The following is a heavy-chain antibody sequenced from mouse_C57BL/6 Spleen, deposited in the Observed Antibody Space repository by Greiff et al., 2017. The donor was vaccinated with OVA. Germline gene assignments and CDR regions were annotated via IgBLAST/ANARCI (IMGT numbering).Heavy chain of an antibody. CDR2: ISSGGDYI. CDR3: TRDPDTLYYGSRPFAY. Sequence: EVMLVESGEGLVKPGGSLKLSCAASGFTFSSYAMSWVRQTPEKRLEWVAYISSGGDYIYYADTVKGRFTISRDNARNTLYLQMSSLKSEDTAMYYCTRDPDTLYYGSRPFAYWGQGTLVTVSA. D-gene: IGHD1-1*01. J-gene: IGHJ3*01. V-gene: IGHV5-9-1*02. CDR1: GFTFSSYA.